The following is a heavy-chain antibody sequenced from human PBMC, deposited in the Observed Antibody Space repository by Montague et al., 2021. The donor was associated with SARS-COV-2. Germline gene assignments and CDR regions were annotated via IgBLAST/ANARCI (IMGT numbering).Heavy chain of an antibody. D-gene: IGHD6-19*01. CDR2: MSSSGSTI. CDR1: GFTFSSYE. V-gene: IGHV3-48*03. CDR3: AREGRGEQWLVRAFDI. Sequence: SVRLSCVASGFTFSSYEMNWVRQAPGKGLEWVSNMSSSGSTIYYADSVKGRFTISRDNAKNSLYLQMNSLRAEDTAVYYCAREGRGEQWLVRAFDIWGQGTMVTVSS. J-gene: IGHJ3*02.